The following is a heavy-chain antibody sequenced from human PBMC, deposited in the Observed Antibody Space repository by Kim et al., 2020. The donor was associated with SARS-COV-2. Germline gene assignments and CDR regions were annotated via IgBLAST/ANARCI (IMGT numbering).Heavy chain of an antibody. Sequence: GGSLRLSCAASGFTFSSYAMSWVRQAPGKGLEWVSVIYSGGSSTYYADSVKGRFTISRDNSKNTLYLQMNSLRAEDTAVYYCAKDLNVFYRGQDAFDIWGQGTMVTVSS. CDR3: AKDLNVFYRGQDAFDI. CDR1: GFTFSSYA. V-gene: IGHV3-23*03. D-gene: IGHD3-10*01. J-gene: IGHJ3*02. CDR2: IYSGGSST.